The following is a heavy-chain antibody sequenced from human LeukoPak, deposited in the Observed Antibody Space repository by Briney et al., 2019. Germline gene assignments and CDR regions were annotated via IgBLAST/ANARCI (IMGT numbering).Heavy chain of an antibody. V-gene: IGHV3-33*06. D-gene: IGHD2-21*02. CDR1: GFTFSSYG. CDR2: IWYDGSNK. CDR3: AKDLAYCSGDCYYDAFDI. J-gene: IGHJ3*02. Sequence: GRSLRLSCAASGFTFSSYGMRWVRQAPGKGLEWVAVIWYDGSNKYYADSVKGRITITRDNSKNTLYLQMNSLRAEDTAVYYSAKDLAYCSGDCYYDAFDIWGQGTMVTVSS.